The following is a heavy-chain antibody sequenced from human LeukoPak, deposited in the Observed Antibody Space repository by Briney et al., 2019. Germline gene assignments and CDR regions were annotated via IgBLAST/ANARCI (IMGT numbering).Heavy chain of an antibody. CDR1: GGSISSSSYY. J-gene: IGHJ4*02. CDR3: ARLAAAGTIDY. D-gene: IGHD6-13*01. V-gene: IGHV4-39*01. Sequence: SETLSLTCTVSGGSISSSSYYWGWIRQPPGKGLEWIGSIYYSGSTYYNPSLKSRVTISVDTSKNQFSLKLSSVTAADTAVYYCARLAAAGTIDYWGQGTLVTVSS. CDR2: IYYSGST.